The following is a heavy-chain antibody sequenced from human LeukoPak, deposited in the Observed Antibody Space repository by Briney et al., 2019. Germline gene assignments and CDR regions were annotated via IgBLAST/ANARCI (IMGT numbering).Heavy chain of an antibody. CDR1: GYTFTSYG. CDR2: MNPNSGNT. D-gene: IGHD6-19*01. V-gene: IGHV1-8*01. CDR3: ARVLRSSGWYY. Sequence: ASVKVSCKASGYTFTSYGINWVRQAAGQGLEWMGWMNPNSGNTGYAQKFQGRVTMTRDSSITTAYMELSSLRSEDTAVYYCARVLRSSGWYYWGQGTLVTVSS. J-gene: IGHJ4*02.